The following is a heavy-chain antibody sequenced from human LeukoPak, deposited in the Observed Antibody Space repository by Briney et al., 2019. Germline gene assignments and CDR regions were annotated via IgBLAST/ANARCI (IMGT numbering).Heavy chain of an antibody. D-gene: IGHD3-10*01. J-gene: IGHJ4*02. CDR1: GGSITSTHW. V-gene: IGHV4-4*02. CDR2: IFHSGSA. Sequence: SGTLPHTCVVSGGSITSTHWWSWVRQSPGKGLEWIAEIFHSGSANYNPSLKSRVTISVDKSKSQFSLKLSSVTVADTAVYYCARVRDGSRVRSRGQGTLVTVSS. CDR3: ARVRDGSRVRS.